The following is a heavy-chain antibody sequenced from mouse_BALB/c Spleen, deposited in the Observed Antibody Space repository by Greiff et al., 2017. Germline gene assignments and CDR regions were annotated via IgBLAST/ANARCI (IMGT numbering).Heavy chain of an antibody. CDR3: ARSSREGVDY. V-gene: IGHV3-2*02. CDR2: ISYSGST. CDR1: GYSITSDYA. Sequence: ESGPGLVKPSQSLSLTCTVTGYSITSDYAWNWIRQFPGNKLEWMGYISYSGSTSYNPSLKSRISITRDTSKNQFFLQLNSVTTEDTATYYCARSSREGVDYWGQGTSVTVSS. J-gene: IGHJ4*01.